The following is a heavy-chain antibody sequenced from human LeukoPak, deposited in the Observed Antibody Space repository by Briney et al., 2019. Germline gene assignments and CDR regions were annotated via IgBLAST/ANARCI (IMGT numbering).Heavy chain of an antibody. V-gene: IGHV1-18*01. Sequence: ASVKVSCKASGYTFTSYGISWVRQAPGQGLEWMGWISAYNGNTNYAQKFQGRVTITADESTSTAYMELSSLRSEDTAVYYCARDRYSSVLDLGAFDYWGQGTLVTVSS. CDR3: ARDRYSSVLDLGAFDY. J-gene: IGHJ4*02. CDR1: GYTFTSYG. D-gene: IGHD6-25*01. CDR2: ISAYNGNT.